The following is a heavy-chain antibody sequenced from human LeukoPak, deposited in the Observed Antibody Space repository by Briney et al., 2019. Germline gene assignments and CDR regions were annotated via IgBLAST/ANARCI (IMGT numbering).Heavy chain of an antibody. CDR2: IRSKAYGGTP. Sequence: GGSLRLSCTASGFTFGDYAMNWFRLAPGKGQEWVGFIRSKAYGGTPEYAASVKGRFTISRDDSKNIAYLQMNSLKTEDTAVYYCTRTRGSGWYVDYWGQGTLVTVSS. CDR1: GFTFGDYA. D-gene: IGHD6-19*01. V-gene: IGHV3-49*03. J-gene: IGHJ4*02. CDR3: TRTRGSGWYVDY.